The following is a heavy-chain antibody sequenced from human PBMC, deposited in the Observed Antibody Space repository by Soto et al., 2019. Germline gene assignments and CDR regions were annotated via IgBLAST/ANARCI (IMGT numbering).Heavy chain of an antibody. V-gene: IGHV3-72*01. J-gene: IGHJ4*02. Sequence: EVQLVESGGGLVQPGGSLRLSCAASGFTFSDHYMDWVRQAPGKGLEWVGRSKNKADSYTTEYAASVKGRFTMSRDLSTNPLTLQMICMKTEDTAGYYCTVWGSVNIFGGAWGQGILVTVSS. D-gene: IGHD3-16*01. CDR2: SKNKADSYTT. CDR1: GFTFSDHY. CDR3: TVWGSVNIFGGA.